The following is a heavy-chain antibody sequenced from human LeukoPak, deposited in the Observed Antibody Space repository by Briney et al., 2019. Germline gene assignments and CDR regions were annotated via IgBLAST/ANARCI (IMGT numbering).Heavy chain of an antibody. CDR3: VGFGEEY. J-gene: IGHJ4*02. Sequence: GGSLRLSCAASGFTFRRYWMSWARQASGKGLEWVANIKQDGSEKYYVDSVKGRFTISRDNAKNSLYLQMDSLRAEDTAVYYCVGFGEEYWGQGTLVTVSS. D-gene: IGHD3-10*01. CDR2: IKQDGSEK. V-gene: IGHV3-7*02. CDR1: GFTFRRYW.